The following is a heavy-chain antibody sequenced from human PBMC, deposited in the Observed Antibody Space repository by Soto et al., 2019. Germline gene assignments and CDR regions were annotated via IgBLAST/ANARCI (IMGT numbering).Heavy chain of an antibody. CDR1: GYSFTNYG. Sequence: QDRLVQSGVEVKKPGASVSVSCKAPGYSFTNYGITWVRQAPGQVFEWMGWISAYNGNTNFAQKFQGRVNLTTDASTSTAYLELGSLRSDDTAVYYCARDRGVAPPVAGNTQCYCYMDVWGKGTTVTVSS. V-gene: IGHV1-18*01. CDR2: ISAYNGNT. D-gene: IGHD6-19*01. CDR3: ARDRGVAPPVAGNTQCYCYMDV. J-gene: IGHJ6*03.